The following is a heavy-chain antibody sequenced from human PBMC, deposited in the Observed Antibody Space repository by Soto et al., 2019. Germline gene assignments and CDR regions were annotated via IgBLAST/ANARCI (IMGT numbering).Heavy chain of an antibody. CDR2: TIPIFGTA. V-gene: IGHV1-69*13. CDR1: GGTFSSYA. Sequence: GASVKVSCKASGGTFSSYAISWVRQAPGQGLEWMGGTIPIFGTANYAQKFQGRVTITADESTSTAYMELSSLRSEDTAVYYCAIRRGGPGYCSSTSCYYYYYYGMDVWGQGTTVTVSS. CDR3: AIRRGGPGYCSSTSCYYYYYYGMDV. J-gene: IGHJ6*02. D-gene: IGHD2-2*03.